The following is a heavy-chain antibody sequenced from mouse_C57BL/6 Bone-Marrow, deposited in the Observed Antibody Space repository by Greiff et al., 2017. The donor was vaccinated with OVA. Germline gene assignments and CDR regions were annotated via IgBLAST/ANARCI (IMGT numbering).Heavy chain of an antibody. Sequence: VQLQQPGAELVKPGASVKLSCKASGYTFTSYWMHWVKPRPGQGLEWMGMMRPNSGSTNYTEKFKSKATLTVDKSSSTAYMQLRSLTSEDSAVYYCARHYAMDYWGQGTSVTVSS. CDR1: GYTFTSYW. J-gene: IGHJ4*01. V-gene: IGHV1-64*01. CDR3: ARHYAMDY. CDR2: MRPNSGST.